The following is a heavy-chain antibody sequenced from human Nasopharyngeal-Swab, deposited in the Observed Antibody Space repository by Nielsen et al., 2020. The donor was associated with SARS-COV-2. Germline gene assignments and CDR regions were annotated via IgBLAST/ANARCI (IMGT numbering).Heavy chain of an antibody. D-gene: IGHD2-15*01. CDR3: GGGTCCPSYLDF. J-gene: IGHJ4*02. CDR1: GFTFSSFG. Sequence: LKISCAASGFTFSSFGMHWVRQAPGKGLEWVAVVSADGKTQYYADSMKGRFTISRDNSKDTLYLQIDSLRVEDTAVYYCGGGTCCPSYLDFWGQGTLVNVST. CDR2: VSADGKTQ. V-gene: IGHV3-30*03.